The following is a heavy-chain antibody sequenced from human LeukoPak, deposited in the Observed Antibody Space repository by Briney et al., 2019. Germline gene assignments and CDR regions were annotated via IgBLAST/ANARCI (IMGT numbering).Heavy chain of an antibody. CDR3: ARDLSRRWLQWASFDY. V-gene: IGHV3-74*01. J-gene: IGHJ4*02. Sequence: PGGSLRLSCAASGFTFSSYWMHWVRQAPGKGLVWVSRINSDGSSTSYADSVKGRFTISRDNAKNTLYLQMNSLRAEDTAVCYCARDLSRRWLQWASFDYWGQGTLVAVSS. D-gene: IGHD5-24*01. CDR1: GFTFSSYW. CDR2: INSDGSST.